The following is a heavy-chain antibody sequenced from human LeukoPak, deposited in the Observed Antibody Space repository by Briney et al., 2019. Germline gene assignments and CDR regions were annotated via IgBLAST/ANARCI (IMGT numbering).Heavy chain of an antibody. D-gene: IGHD3-9*01. CDR2: IYTSGST. J-gene: IGHJ5*02. Sequence: PSETLSLTCTVSGGSISSGSYYWSWIRQPAGKGLEWIGRIYTSGSTNYNPSLKSRVTISVDTSKNQFSLKLSSVTAADTAVYYCARDGAGYDILTGYYTDHNWFDPWGQGTLVTVSS. CDR3: ARDGAGYDILTGYYTDHNWFDP. CDR1: GGSISSGSYY. V-gene: IGHV4-61*02.